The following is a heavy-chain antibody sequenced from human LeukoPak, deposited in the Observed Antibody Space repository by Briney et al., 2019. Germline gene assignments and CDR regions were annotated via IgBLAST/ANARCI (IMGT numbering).Heavy chain of an antibody. CDR1: GYTFTSYD. V-gene: IGHV1-8*02. CDR3: ARDPRKAETPTVATSNYFDY. J-gene: IGHJ4*02. CDR2: MNPNSGNT. Sequence: ASVKVSCKASGYTFTSYDINWVRQATGQGLEWLGWMNPNSGNTGYAQKFQGRVTMTRDMSTSTVYMELSSLRSEDTAVYYCARDPRKAETPTVATSNYFDYWGQGTLVTVSS. D-gene: IGHD4-17*01.